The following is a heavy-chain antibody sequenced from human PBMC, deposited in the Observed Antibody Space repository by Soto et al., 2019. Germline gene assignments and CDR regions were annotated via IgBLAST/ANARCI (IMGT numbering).Heavy chain of an antibody. CDR2: ISFDGNRV. Sequence: QVQLVESGGGVVQPGRSLRLSCAASGFTFSVYPMHWVRQAPGKGLEWVAFISFDGNRVFYADSVKGRFTISRDNSKNTVYLQMNNLRPGDVAVYHCAILLNVAGAGTPHYYGFDVWGQGTTVTVS. D-gene: IGHD6-13*01. CDR1: GFTFSVYP. V-gene: IGHV3-30-3*01. J-gene: IGHJ6*02. CDR3: AILLNVAGAGTPHYYGFDV.